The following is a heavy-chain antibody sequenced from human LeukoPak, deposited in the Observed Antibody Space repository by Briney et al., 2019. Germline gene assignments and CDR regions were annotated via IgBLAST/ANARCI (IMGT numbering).Heavy chain of an antibody. V-gene: IGHV3-23*01. CDR1: GFTFGSYA. D-gene: IGHD6-13*01. CDR3: AKARIAAAGHPYFDY. CDR2: ISGSGGST. Sequence: GGSLRLSCAASGFTFGSYAMSWVRQAPGKGLEWVSAISGSGGSTYYADSVKGRFTISRDNSKNTLYLQMNSLRAEDTAVYYCAKARIAAAGHPYFDYWGQGTLVTVSS. J-gene: IGHJ4*02.